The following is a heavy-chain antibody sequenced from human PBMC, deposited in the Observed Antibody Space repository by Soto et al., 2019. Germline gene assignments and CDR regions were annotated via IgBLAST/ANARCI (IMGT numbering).Heavy chain of an antibody. CDR1: GFTVNANY. D-gene: IGHD4-17*01. CDR2: IYGWGHT. V-gene: IGHV3-53*01. Sequence: VGSLRLPCAASGFTVNANYMTWVRPAPGNWLEGVSDIYGWGHTYYADSLKGRFTISRDNSKNTLYLQMNSLRAEDTAVYYCTRDYGGYLDYWGQGTLVTVSS. J-gene: IGHJ4*02. CDR3: TRDYGGYLDY.